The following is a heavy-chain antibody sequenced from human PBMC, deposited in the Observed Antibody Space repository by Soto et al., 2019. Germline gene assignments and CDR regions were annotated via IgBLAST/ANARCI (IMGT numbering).Heavy chain of an antibody. V-gene: IGHV1-18*01. Sequence: ASVKVSCKASGYTFTSYGFSWVRQAPGQGLEWMGWISAHNGNTNHAQKLQGRVTITTDTSTSTAYMELSSLRSEDTAVYYCARDGLRWFGELSHHYYYYYGMDVWGQGTTVTVSS. J-gene: IGHJ6*02. D-gene: IGHD3-10*01. CDR3: ARDGLRWFGELSHHYYYYYGMDV. CDR1: GYTFTSYG. CDR2: ISAHNGNT.